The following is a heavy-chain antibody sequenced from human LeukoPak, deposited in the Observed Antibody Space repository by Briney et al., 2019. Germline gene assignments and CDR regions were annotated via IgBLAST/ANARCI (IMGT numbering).Heavy chain of an antibody. J-gene: IGHJ6*02. V-gene: IGHV6-1*01. Sequence: SQTLSLTCAISGDSASSNSAAWNWIRPSPSRGIEWLGRIYYRSKWYNDYAVSVKSRITINPDTSKNQCSLQLNSVTPEDTAVYYCARDKWELLLYYGMDVWGQGTTVTVSS. D-gene: IGHD1-26*01. CDR1: GDSASSNSAA. CDR3: ARDKWELLLYYGMDV. CDR2: IYYRSKWYN.